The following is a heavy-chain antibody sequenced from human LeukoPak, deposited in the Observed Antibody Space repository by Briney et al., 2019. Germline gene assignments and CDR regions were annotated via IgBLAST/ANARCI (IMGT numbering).Heavy chain of an antibody. J-gene: IGHJ4*02. D-gene: IGHD2-15*01. CDR2: ISSSSSYI. CDR1: GFTFSSYS. Sequence: GGSLRLSCAASGFTFSSYSMNWVRQAPGKGLEWVSSISSSSSYIYYADSVKGRFTISRDNAKNSLYLQMNSLRAEDAAVYYCAKDKVAATPYYFDYWGQGTLVTVSS. V-gene: IGHV3-21*01. CDR3: AKDKVAATPYYFDY.